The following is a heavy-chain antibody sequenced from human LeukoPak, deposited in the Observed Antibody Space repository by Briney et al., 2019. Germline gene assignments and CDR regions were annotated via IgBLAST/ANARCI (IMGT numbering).Heavy chain of an antibody. CDR3: ARGAFQGVVPFDY. J-gene: IGHJ4*02. CDR2: VYNIETK. V-gene: IGHV4-59*01. Sequence: SETLSLTCSVSGDSISSYYWNWVRQSPGKGLEWIAYVYNIETKNYDPSLKSRVTISEDTSENQISLRLNSVTAADTAVYYCARGAFQGVVPFDYWGQGILVTVSS. D-gene: IGHD2-21*01. CDR1: GDSISSYY.